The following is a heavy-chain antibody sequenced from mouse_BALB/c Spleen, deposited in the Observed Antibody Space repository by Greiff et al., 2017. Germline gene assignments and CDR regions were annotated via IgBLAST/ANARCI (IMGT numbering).Heavy chain of an antibody. CDR3: ARGLGRGYFDY. CDR2: IDPYYGGT. CDR1: GYSFTGYK. J-gene: IGHJ2*01. Sequence: VHVKQSGPELEKPGASVKISCKASGYSFTGYKMNWVKQSNGKSLEWIGNIDPYYGGTSYNQKFKGKATLTVDKSSSTAYLQLKSLTSEDSAVYYCARGLGRGYFDYWGQGTTLTVSS. V-gene: IGHV1-39*01. D-gene: IGHD4-1*01.